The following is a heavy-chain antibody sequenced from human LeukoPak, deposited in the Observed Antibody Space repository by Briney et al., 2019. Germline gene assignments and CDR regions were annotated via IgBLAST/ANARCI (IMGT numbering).Heavy chain of an antibody. V-gene: IGHV1-69*13. CDR1: GGTFSSYA. CDR3: ALRLGELSLGDY. CDR2: IIPIFGAA. Sequence: ASVKVSCKASGGTFSSYAISWVRQAPGQGLEWMGGIIPIFGAANYAQEFQGRVTITADESTSTAYMELSSLRSEDTAVYYCALRLGELSLGDYWGQGTLVTVSS. J-gene: IGHJ4*02. D-gene: IGHD3-16*02.